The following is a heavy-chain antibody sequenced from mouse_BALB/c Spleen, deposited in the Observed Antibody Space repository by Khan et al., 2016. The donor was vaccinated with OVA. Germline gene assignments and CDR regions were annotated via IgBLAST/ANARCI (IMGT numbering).Heavy chain of an antibody. V-gene: IGHV1-61*01. Sequence: QVRLQQSGAELVRPGASVKLSCKASGYSFTSNWMNWVKQRPGQGLEWIGIIHPSDSETRLNQKFKDKATLTVDKSSSTAYMQLSSPTSEDSVVYYCARGNTASDWYFDVWGAGTTVTVSS. CDR1: GYSFTSNW. CDR2: IHPSDSET. D-gene: IGHD1-2*01. CDR3: ARGNTASDWYFDV. J-gene: IGHJ1*01.